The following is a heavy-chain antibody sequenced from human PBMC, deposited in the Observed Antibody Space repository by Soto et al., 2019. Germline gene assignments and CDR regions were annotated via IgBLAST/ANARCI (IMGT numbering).Heavy chain of an antibody. V-gene: IGHV3-15*07. Sequence: VQLVESGGGLVKPGGSLRLSCAASGFTFSNAWMNWVRQAPGKGLEWVGHIKSKTDGGTTDYAAPVKGRFTISREDSKNTLYLQMNSVKTDDTAVYYCTTDLPYYYDSSGYCIPSYWGQGTLVTVSS. CDR1: GFTFSNAW. D-gene: IGHD3-22*01. CDR2: IKSKTDGGTT. J-gene: IGHJ4*02. CDR3: TTDLPYYYDSSGYCIPSY.